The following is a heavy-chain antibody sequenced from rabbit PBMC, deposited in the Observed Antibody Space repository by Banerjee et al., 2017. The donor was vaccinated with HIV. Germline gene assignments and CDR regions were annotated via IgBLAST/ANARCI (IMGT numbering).Heavy chain of an antibody. J-gene: IGHJ2*01. CDR1: GFDFSSGYD. Sequence: QSLEESGGGLVKPGGTLTLTCKASGFDFSSGYDMCWVRQAPGKGLEWIACIDTSNGDTDYANWPKGRFTISKTSSTTVTLQMTSLTAADTATYFCARNYVNAFDPWGPGTLVTVS. D-gene: IGHD1-1*01. V-gene: IGHV1S40*01. CDR3: ARNYVNAFDP. CDR2: IDTSNGDT.